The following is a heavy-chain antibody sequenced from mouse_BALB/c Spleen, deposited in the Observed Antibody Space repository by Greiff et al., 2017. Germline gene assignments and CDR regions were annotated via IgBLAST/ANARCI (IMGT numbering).Heavy chain of an antibody. V-gene: IGHV5-17*02. D-gene: IGHD2-4*01. Sequence: DVKLVESGGGLVQPGGSRKLSCAASGFTFSSFGMHWVRQAPEKGLEWVAYISSGSSTIYYADTVKGRFTISRDNPKNTLFLQMTSLRSEDTAMYYCARVLSTMITGLFDYWGQGTTLTVSS. CDR2: ISSGSSTI. CDR1: GFTFSSFG. J-gene: IGHJ2*01. CDR3: ARVLSTMITGLFDY.